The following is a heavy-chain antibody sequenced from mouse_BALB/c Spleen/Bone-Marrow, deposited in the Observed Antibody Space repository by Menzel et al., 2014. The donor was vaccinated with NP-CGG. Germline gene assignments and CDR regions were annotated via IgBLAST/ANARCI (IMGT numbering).Heavy chain of an antibody. Sequence: EVQLQESGGGLVQPGGSRKLSCAASGFTFSSFGMHWVRQAPERGLEWVAYISSGSSTIFYADTVKGRFTISRGNPKNTLFLQMTSLRSEDTAVYYCTRGGNWEDFDYWGQGTTLTVSS. V-gene: IGHV5-17*02. J-gene: IGHJ2*01. CDR1: GFTFSSFG. CDR3: TRGGNWEDFDY. CDR2: ISSGSSTI. D-gene: IGHD4-1*01.